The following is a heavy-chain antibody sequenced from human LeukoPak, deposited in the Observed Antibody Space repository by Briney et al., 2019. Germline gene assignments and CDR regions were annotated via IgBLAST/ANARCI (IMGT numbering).Heavy chain of an antibody. CDR1: EDTFMNYA. V-gene: IGHV1-69*06. CDR2: IIAVYGTT. Sequence: SVKVSCKASEDTFMNYAVSWVRQAPGQGLEWIGGIIAVYGTTNYAQKFQGRVTITADKSMGTAYMELSRLRSDDTAVYYCARDDVGFGELDSNWFDPWGRGTLVTVSS. CDR3: ARDDVGFGELDSNWFDP. J-gene: IGHJ5*02. D-gene: IGHD3-10*01.